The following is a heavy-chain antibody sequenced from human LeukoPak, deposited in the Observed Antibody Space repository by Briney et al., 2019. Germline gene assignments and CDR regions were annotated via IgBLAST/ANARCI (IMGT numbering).Heavy chain of an antibody. D-gene: IGHD3-10*01. CDR3: ARRGGY. V-gene: IGHV4-4*07. CDR1: GGSIRSYY. Sequence: SETLSLTCTVSGGSIRSYYWSWIRQPAGKGLEWIGRVYSTGSTSYNPSLKSRVTMSVDTSKNQFSLKLSSVTAADTAVYYCARRGGYWGQGTLVTVSS. J-gene: IGHJ4*02. CDR2: VYSTGST.